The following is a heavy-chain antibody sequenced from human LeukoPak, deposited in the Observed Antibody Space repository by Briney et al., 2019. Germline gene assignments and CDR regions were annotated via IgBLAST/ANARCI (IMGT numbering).Heavy chain of an antibody. CDR3: ARDSGGPEYYDFWSGYYGNWFDP. Sequence: GGSLRLSCAASGFTFSSYGMHWVRQAPGKGLEWVAVISYDGSNKYYADSVKGRFTISRDNSKNTLYLQMNSLRAEDTAVYYCARDSGGPEYYDFWSGYYGNWFDPWGQGTLVTVSS. CDR2: ISYDGSNK. CDR1: GFTFSSYG. D-gene: IGHD3-3*01. J-gene: IGHJ5*02. V-gene: IGHV3-30*03.